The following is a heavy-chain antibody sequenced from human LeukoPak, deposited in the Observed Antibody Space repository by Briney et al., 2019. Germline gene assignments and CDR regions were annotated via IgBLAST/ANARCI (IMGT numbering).Heavy chain of an antibody. Sequence: SETLSLTCTVSGGSLSNYYWSWIRQPPGKGLEWIAYIYYSGGTNYNPSLKSRVTISVNTSKNQFSLRLSSVTAADTAVYYCAGGGGAKDYFDYWGQGTLVTVSS. CDR3: AGGGGAKDYFDY. J-gene: IGHJ4*02. D-gene: IGHD1-26*01. V-gene: IGHV4-59*01. CDR1: GGSLSNYY. CDR2: IYYSGGT.